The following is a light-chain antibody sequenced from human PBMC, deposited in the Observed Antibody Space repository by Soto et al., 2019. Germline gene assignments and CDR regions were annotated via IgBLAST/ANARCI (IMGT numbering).Light chain of an antibody. J-gene: IGLJ1*01. V-gene: IGLV2-14*01. CDR1: SSDVGGYNY. CDR2: DVT. Sequence: QSALTQPASVSGSPGQSITIPCTGTSSDVGGYNYVSWYQQHPGKAPKLMIYDVTKRPSGVSNRFSGSKSVNTASLTISGLQAEDEADYYCSSYTSSSTLVFGTGTKVTVL. CDR3: SSYTSSSTLV.